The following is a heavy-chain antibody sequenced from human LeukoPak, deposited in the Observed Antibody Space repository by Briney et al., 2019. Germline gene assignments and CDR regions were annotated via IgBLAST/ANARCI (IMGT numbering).Heavy chain of an antibody. J-gene: IGHJ6*03. D-gene: IGHD1-26*01. CDR1: GGSISSSSYY. CDR3: ARLSGSSNPYYYYYMDV. CDR2: IYYSGST. Sequence: SETLSLTCTVSGGSISSSSYYWGWIRQPPGKGLEWIGYIYYSGSTNYNPSLKSRVTISVDTSKNQFSLKLSSVTAADTAVYYCARLSGSSNPYYYYYMDVWGKGTTVTISS. V-gene: IGHV4-61*05.